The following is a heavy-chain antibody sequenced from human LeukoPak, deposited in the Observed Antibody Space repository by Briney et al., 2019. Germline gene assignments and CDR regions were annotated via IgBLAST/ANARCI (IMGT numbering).Heavy chain of an antibody. Sequence: SETLSLTCTVSGGSISSGGYYWSWIRQHPGKGLEWIGYIYHSGSTYYNPSLKSRVTISVDTSKNQFSLKLSSVTAADTAVYYCARDGYYDSSGYYLNKNYFDYWGQGTLVTVSS. J-gene: IGHJ4*02. CDR3: ARDGYYDSSGYYLNKNYFDY. D-gene: IGHD3-22*01. CDR2: IYHSGST. V-gene: IGHV4-31*03. CDR1: GGSISSGGYY.